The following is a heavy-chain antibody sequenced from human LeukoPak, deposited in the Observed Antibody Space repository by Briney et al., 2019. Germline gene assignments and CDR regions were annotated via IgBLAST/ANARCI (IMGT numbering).Heavy chain of an antibody. Sequence: GGSLRLSCAASGFAFSSYSMNWVRQAPGKGLEWVSSISGSSSYIYYADSVKGRFTISRHNAKNSLYLQMNSLRAEDTAVYYCARDQIKYCSGGSCLHMDVWGKGTTVTASS. V-gene: IGHV3-21*01. J-gene: IGHJ6*03. CDR2: ISGSSSYI. CDR3: ARDQIKYCSGGSCLHMDV. CDR1: GFAFSSYS. D-gene: IGHD2-15*01.